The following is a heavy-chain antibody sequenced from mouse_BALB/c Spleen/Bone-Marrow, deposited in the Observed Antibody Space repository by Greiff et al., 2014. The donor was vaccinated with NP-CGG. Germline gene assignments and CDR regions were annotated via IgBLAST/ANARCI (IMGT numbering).Heavy chain of an antibody. V-gene: IGHV1-7*01. CDR3: ARGVGGAFDY. CDR2: INPSTGYT. CDR1: GYTFTSYW. J-gene: IGHJ2*01. Sequence: VQLQQSGAELAKPGASVKMSCKASGYTFTSYWMHWVKQRPGQGLEWIGYINPSTGYTEYNQKFKDKATLTADKSSSTAYMQLSSLTSEDSAVYYCARGVGGAFDYWGQGTTLTVSS. D-gene: IGHD1-1*02.